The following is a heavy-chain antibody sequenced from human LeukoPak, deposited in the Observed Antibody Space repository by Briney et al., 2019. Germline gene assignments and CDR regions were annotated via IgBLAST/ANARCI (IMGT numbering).Heavy chain of an antibody. CDR3: ATPSGSYTHPFDY. J-gene: IGHJ4*02. Sequence: ASVKVSCKVSGYTLTELSMHWVRQAPGKGREWMGGFDPEDGETIYAQKFQGRVTMTEDTSTDTAYMELSSLRSEDTAVYYCATPSGSYTHPFDYWGQGTLVTVSS. V-gene: IGHV1-24*01. D-gene: IGHD1-26*01. CDR1: GYTLTELS. CDR2: FDPEDGET.